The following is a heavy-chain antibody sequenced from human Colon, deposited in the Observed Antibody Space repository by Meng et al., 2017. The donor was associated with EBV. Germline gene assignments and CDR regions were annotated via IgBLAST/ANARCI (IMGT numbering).Heavy chain of an antibody. J-gene: IGHJ4*02. CDR2: IDDSGST. V-gene: IGHV4-4*02. CDR1: GASISSNIR. Sequence: QVQLNVSGPGRGQLSGALSLPCCVSGASISSNIRWTWVRQPPGKGLEWIGDIDDSGSTNYNPSLNSRIRISLDKSKNHFSLKVNSVTAADTAVYYCARGKQDAWELLAYWGQGALVTVSS. D-gene: IGHD1-26*01. CDR3: ARGKQDAWELLAY.